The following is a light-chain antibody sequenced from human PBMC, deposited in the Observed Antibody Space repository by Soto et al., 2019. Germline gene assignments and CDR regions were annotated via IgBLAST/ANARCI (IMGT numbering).Light chain of an antibody. J-gene: IGKJ1*01. CDR1: QSVLYSSNNNNY. CDR2: WAS. Sequence: DFVMTQSPDSLAVSLGERATINCKSSQSVLYSSNNNNYLSWYQQKPGQPPKLLIYWASTRESGVPDRFTGSGSGTDFTLTISSLQAEDVAVYYCHQYIQAPCTFGQGTKVELK. CDR3: HQYIQAPCT. V-gene: IGKV4-1*01.